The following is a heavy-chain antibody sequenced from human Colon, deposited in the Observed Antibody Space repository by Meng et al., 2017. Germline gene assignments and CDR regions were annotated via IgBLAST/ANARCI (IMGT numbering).Heavy chain of an antibody. CDR1: AFPFSTYE. J-gene: IGHJ3*02. D-gene: IGHD5-18*01. CDR2: ISGSGGTT. V-gene: IGHV3-23*01. Sequence: GESLKISCAASAFPFSTYEFIWVRQAPGKGLEWVSAISGSGGTTYYTGSVKGRFTISRDNSKNTLCLQMNSLRAEDTAVYYCAKGRIADTSYDAFDIWGQGTRVTGSS. CDR3: AKGRIADTSYDAFDI.